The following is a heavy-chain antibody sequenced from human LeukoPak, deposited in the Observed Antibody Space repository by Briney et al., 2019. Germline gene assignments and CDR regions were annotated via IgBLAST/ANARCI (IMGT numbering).Heavy chain of an antibody. CDR2: INPSGGST. J-gene: IGHJ4*02. CDR3: ARARDGVVTAMYYFDY. V-gene: IGHV1-46*01. Sequence: ASVKVSCKASGYTFTSYAMNWVRQAPGQGLEWMGIINPSGGSTSYAQKFQGRVTMTRDMSTSTVYMELSSLRSEDTAVYYCARARDGVVTAMYYFDYWGQGTLVTVSS. D-gene: IGHD2-21*02. CDR1: GYTFTSYA.